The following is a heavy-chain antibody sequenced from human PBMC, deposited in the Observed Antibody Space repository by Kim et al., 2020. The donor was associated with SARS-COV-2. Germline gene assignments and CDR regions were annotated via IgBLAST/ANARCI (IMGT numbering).Heavy chain of an antibody. Sequence: GGSLRLSCAASGFTFSSYWMNWVRQAPGKGLEWLANIKEDGSEKYYVDSVKGRFTISRDNAKNSLYMQMNSLRAEDTAVYYCAAAYSSYYDMDIWGQGTT. CDR1: GFTFSSYW. V-gene: IGHV3-7*01. J-gene: IGHJ6*02. CDR3: AAAYSSYYDMDI. D-gene: IGHD6-13*01. CDR2: IKEDGSEK.